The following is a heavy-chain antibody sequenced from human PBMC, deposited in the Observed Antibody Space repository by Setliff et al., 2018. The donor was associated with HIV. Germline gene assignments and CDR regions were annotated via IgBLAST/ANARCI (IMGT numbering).Heavy chain of an antibody. D-gene: IGHD3-3*01. CDR1: GFTFTNYY. V-gene: IGHV3-7*01. J-gene: IGHJ3*02. CDR3: ARAYNFWSGYDINAFDI. CDR2: IRRDGSER. Sequence: GSLRLSCAASGFTFTNYYMSWVRQAPGKGLEWVANIRRDGSERYYLDPVKGRFSISRDNAKNSLYLQMNSLRAEDTAVYYCARAYNFWSGYDINAFDIWGQGTMVTVSS.